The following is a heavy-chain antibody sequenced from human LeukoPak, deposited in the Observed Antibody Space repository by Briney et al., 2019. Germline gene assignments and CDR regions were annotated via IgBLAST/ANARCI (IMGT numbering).Heavy chain of an antibody. D-gene: IGHD4-17*01. CDR1: GFTFSSYS. Sequence: PGGSLRLSCAASGFTFSSYSMNWVRQAPGKGLEWVAVISYDGSNKYYADSVKGRFTISRDNSKNTLYLQMNSLRAEDTAVYYCAREGDYGDLYYFDYWGQGTLVTVSS. CDR3: AREGDYGDLYYFDY. V-gene: IGHV3-30*03. J-gene: IGHJ4*02. CDR2: ISYDGSNK.